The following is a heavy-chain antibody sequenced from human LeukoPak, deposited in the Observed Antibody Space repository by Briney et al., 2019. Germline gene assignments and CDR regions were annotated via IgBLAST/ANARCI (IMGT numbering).Heavy chain of an antibody. Sequence: PSETLSLTCAVYGGSFSGYYWSWIRQPPGKGLEWIGEINHSGSTNYNPSLKSRVTISVDTSKNQFSLKLSSVTAADTAVYYCARGSAGTGEDYWGQGTLVTVSS. V-gene: IGHV4-34*01. D-gene: IGHD6-19*01. CDR3: ARGSAGTGEDY. J-gene: IGHJ4*02. CDR2: INHSGST. CDR1: GGSFSGYY.